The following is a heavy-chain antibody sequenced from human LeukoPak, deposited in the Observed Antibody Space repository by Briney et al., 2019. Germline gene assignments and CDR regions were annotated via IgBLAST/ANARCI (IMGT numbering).Heavy chain of an antibody. V-gene: IGHV1-2*02. Sequence: ASVKVSCKASGYTFTGYYMHWMRQAPGQGLEWMGWINPNSGDTNYAQKFQGRVTMTRDTSITTAYMELSRLRSDDTAVYYCARDQATAQWFGEFDAFDIWGQGTMVTVSS. J-gene: IGHJ3*02. D-gene: IGHD3-10*01. CDR1: GYTFTGYY. CDR3: ARDQATAQWFGEFDAFDI. CDR2: INPNSGDT.